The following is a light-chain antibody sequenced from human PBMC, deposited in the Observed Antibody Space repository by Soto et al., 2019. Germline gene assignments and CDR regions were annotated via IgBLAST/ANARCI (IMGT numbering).Light chain of an antibody. Sequence: QSVLTQPPSASGTPGQRVTISCSGSSSNIGSNTVNWYQQLPGTAPKLLIYSNNQRPSGVPDRFSGSKSGTSAYLAISGLQSEDEADYYCAAWDDRLKGVFGGGTKVTVL. CDR2: SNN. CDR3: AAWDDRLKGV. J-gene: IGLJ2*01. CDR1: SSNIGSNT. V-gene: IGLV1-44*01.